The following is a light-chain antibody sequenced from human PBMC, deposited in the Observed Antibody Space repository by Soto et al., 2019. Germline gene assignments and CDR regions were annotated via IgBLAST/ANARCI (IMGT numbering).Light chain of an antibody. CDR3: QQYGSSPRT. V-gene: IGKV3-20*01. J-gene: IGKJ1*01. CDR2: GAS. Sequence: EIVLTQSPVTLSLSPGERATLSCRASQSFSSSYLGWYQQKPGQAPRLLMYGASSRATGIPERFSGSGSGTDFTLTISRLEPEDFAVYYCQQYGSSPRTFGQGTKVDIK. CDR1: QSFSSSY.